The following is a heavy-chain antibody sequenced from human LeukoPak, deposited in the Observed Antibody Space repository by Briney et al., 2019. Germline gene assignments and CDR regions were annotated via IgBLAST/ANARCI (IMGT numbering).Heavy chain of an antibody. CDR2: IISFITYI. D-gene: IGHD1-1*01. J-gene: IGHJ4*02. V-gene: IGHV3-21*01. Sequence: LRLSXXASXXTXSSYRMNWVRQAXGKGLEWVSSIISFITYIYYPASVKGRFPLSSDNPNNPLFLQINSLRAEHTAVYYCAREAGGTYFDYLGQGTLLTLSS. CDR3: AREAGGTYFDY. CDR1: XXTXSSYR.